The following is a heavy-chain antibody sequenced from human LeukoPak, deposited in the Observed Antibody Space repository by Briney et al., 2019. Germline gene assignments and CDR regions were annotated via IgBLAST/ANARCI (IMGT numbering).Heavy chain of an antibody. J-gene: IGHJ4*02. CDR2: INPNSGGT. CDR1: GYTFTGYY. D-gene: IGHD3-3*01. V-gene: IGHV1-2*02. Sequence: ASVKVSCKASGYTFTGYYMHWVRQAPGQGLEWMGWINPNSGGTNYAQKFQGRVTMTRDTSISTAYMELSRLRSDDTAVYYCARSRYYDFWSGYSSAEDGYFDYWGQGTLATVSS. CDR3: ARSRYYDFWSGYSSAEDGYFDY.